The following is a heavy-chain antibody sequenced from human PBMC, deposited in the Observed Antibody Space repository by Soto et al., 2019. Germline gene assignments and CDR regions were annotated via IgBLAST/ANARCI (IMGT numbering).Heavy chain of an antibody. CDR2: ISSSSSYI. V-gene: IGHV3-21*01. Sequence: GSLRLSCAASGFTFSSYSMNWVRQAPGKGLEWVSSISSSSSYIYYADSVKGRFTISRDNAKNSLYLQMNSLRAEDTAVYYCARGSSSSSPGFAYWGQGTLVTVSS. CDR1: GFTFSSYS. J-gene: IGHJ4*02. D-gene: IGHD6-6*01. CDR3: ARGSSSSSPGFAY.